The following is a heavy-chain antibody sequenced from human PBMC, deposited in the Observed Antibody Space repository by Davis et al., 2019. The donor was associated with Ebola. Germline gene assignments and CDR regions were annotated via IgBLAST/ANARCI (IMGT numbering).Heavy chain of an antibody. CDR1: GFTFSSYW. J-gene: IGHJ3*02. CDR2: INSDGSST. D-gene: IGHD3-22*01. CDR3: ARDYYDSSGYFPDAFDI. V-gene: IGHV3-74*01. Sequence: GESLKISCAASGFTFSSYWMHWVRQVPGKGLVWVSRINSDGSSTSYADSVKGRFTISRDNSKNTLYLQMNSLRAEDTAVYYCARDYYDSSGYFPDAFDIWGQGTMVTVSS.